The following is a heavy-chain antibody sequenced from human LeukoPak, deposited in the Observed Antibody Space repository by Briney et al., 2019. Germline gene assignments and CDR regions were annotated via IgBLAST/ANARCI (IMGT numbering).Heavy chain of an antibody. J-gene: IGHJ4*02. Sequence: SETLSLTCVVSGGSLISTDHHWGWIRQPPGKGLEWIGSMSHSGTTYYNPSLMSRVTMSVDTSKNYFSLQLSSVTAADTAVYFCASDWAPCQGRMFDHWGQGTLVTVSS. CDR1: GGSLISTDHH. CDR3: ASDWAPCQGRMFDH. D-gene: IGHD3-16*01. V-gene: IGHV4-39*07. CDR2: MSHSGTT.